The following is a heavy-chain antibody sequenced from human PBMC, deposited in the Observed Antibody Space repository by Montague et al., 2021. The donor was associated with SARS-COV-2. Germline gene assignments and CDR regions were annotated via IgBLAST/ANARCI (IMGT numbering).Heavy chain of an antibody. D-gene: IGHD3-22*01. CDR1: GFLFSSYG. CDR3: ARRYYYDSSGNYAFDI. V-gene: IGHV3-33*01. Sequence: SLRLSFAASGFLFSSYGMHWVRQAPGKGLEWVAIIWYDGSIKYYADSVKGRFTISRDNSKNTLFLQMNSLRAEDTAVYYCARRYYYDSSGNYAFDIWGQGTMVTVSS. J-gene: IGHJ3*02. CDR2: IWYDGSIK.